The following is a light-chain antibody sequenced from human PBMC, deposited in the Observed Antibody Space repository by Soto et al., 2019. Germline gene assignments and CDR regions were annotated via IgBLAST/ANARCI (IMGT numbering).Light chain of an antibody. CDR2: AAS. CDR1: QGISSF. Sequence: DIQLTQSPSFLSASVGDRVTITCRASQGISSFLAWYQQKPGKAPKLLIYAASSLQSGVPSRISGSGSGTEFTLTINSLQPEDCATYYCQQLNSYPHTFGGGTKVESK. CDR3: QQLNSYPHT. V-gene: IGKV1-9*01. J-gene: IGKJ4*01.